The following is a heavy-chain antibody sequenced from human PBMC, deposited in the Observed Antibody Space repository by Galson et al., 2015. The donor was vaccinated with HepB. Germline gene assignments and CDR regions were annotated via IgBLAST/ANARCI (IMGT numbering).Heavy chain of an antibody. J-gene: IGHJ4*02. CDR1: GFTFTSSA. CDR2: IVVGSGNT. V-gene: IGHV1-58*01. D-gene: IGHD3-10*01. Sequence: SVKVSCKASGFTFTSSAVQWVRQARGQRLEWIGWIVVGSGNTNYAQKFQERVTITRDMSTSTAYMELSSLRSEDTAVYYCAAVSGRGKYGSGTLFDYWGQGTLVTVSS. CDR3: AAVSGRGKYGSGTLFDY.